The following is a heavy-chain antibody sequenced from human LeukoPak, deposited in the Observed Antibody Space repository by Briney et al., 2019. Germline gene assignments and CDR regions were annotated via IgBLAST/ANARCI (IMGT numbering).Heavy chain of an antibody. CDR2: ITPRDGTA. Sequence: ASVKVSCKASGYTFTSYYIHWVRQAPGQGGEGMGVITPRDGTAHYAQRFQGRLTLTGDTSTGTVYMRLSGLTSDDTAIYFCARDSPSTVTTPSFDHWGQGTLVTVSS. V-gene: IGHV1-46*03. CDR3: ARDSPSTVTTPSFDH. CDR1: GYTFTSYY. J-gene: IGHJ4*02. D-gene: IGHD4-17*01.